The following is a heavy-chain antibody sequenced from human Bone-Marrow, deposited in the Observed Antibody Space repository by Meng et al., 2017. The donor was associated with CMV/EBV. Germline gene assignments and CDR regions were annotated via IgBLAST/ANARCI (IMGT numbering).Heavy chain of an antibody. CDR3: ARVYYGSGRAYDY. Sequence: GGSLRLSCAASGFTFSSYSMNWVRQAPGKGLEWVSSISSSSYIYYADSVKGRFTISRDNAKNSLYLQIYSLRAEDTAVYYCARVYYGSGRAYDYWGQGTLVTVSS. J-gene: IGHJ4*02. CDR2: ISSSSYI. V-gene: IGHV3-21*01. D-gene: IGHD3-10*01. CDR1: GFTFSSYS.